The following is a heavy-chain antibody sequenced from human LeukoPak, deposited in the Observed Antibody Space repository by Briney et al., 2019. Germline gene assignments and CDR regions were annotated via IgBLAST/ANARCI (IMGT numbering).Heavy chain of an antibody. D-gene: IGHD2-2*01. J-gene: IGHJ6*03. V-gene: IGHV3-23*01. CDR1: GFTFSNYG. CDR3: ARGKKEYQLLSRRSYYYYMDV. Sequence: PGGTLRLSCAASGFTFSNYGMSWVRQAPGKGLEWVSAISSSGGSTYYADSVKGRFTISRDNAKNSLYLQMNSLRAEGTAVYYCARGKKEYQLLSRRSYYYYMDVWGKGTTVTVSS. CDR2: ISSSGGST.